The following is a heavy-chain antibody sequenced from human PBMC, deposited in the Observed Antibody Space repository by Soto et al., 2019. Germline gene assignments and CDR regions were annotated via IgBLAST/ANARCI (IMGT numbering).Heavy chain of an antibody. V-gene: IGHV6-1*01. D-gene: IGHD1-20*01. CDR1: GDSVSSNSAA. CDR3: ARDSYNWNYYYYYGMDV. Sequence: SQTLSLTCAISGDSVSSNSAAWNWIRQSPSRGLEWLGRTYYRSKWYNDYAVSVKSRITINPDTSKNQFSLQLNSVTPEDTAVYYCARDSYNWNYYYYYGMDVWGQGTTVTVSS. J-gene: IGHJ6*02. CDR2: TYYRSKWYN.